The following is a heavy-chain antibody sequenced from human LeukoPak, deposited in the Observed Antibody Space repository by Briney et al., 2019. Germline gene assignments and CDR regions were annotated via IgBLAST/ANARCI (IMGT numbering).Heavy chain of an antibody. D-gene: IGHD3-10*02. J-gene: IGHJ6*04. V-gene: IGHV3-48*03. Sequence: GGSLRLSCAASGFTFSSYEMNWVRQAPGKGLEWVSYISSSGSTVYYADSVKGRFTISRDNAKNSLYLQMNSLRAEDTAVYYCAELGITMIGGVWGKGTTVTITS. CDR3: AELGITMIGGV. CDR1: GFTFSSYE. CDR2: ISSSGSTV.